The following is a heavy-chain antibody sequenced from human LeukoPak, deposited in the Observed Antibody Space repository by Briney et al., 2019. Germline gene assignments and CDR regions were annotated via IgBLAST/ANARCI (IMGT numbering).Heavy chain of an antibody. J-gene: IGHJ4*02. CDR2: ISSSGSTI. D-gene: IGHD2-15*01. Sequence: GGSLRLSCAASGFTLSSYEMNWVRQAPGKGLEWLSYISSSGSTIYYADSVKGRFTISRDNAKNSLFLQMNSLRAEGTAVYYCARGRGGSSLYYFDYWGQGTLVTVSS. CDR1: GFTLSSYE. CDR3: ARGRGGSSLYYFDY. V-gene: IGHV3-48*03.